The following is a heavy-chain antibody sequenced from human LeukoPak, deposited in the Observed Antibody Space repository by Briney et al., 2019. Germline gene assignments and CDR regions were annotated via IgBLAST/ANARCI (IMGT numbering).Heavy chain of an antibody. V-gene: IGHV3-30*18. CDR1: GNYW. CDR2: ISYDGSNK. D-gene: IGHD2-8*01. Sequence: PGGSLRLSCAASGNYWMHWVRQAPGKGLEWVAVISYDGSNKYYADSVKGRFTFSRDNSKNTLYLQMNSLRAEDTAVYYCAKEYCSNSVCHSLDYWGQGTLVTVSS. CDR3: AKEYCSNSVCHSLDY. J-gene: IGHJ4*02.